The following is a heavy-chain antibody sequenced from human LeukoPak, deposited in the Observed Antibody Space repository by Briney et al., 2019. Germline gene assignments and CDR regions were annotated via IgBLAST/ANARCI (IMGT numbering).Heavy chain of an antibody. CDR3: ARHIIAARVYDY. CDR1: GGSFSGYS. Sequence: SETLSLTCAVYGGSFSGYSWGWIRQPPGKGLEWIGNIYYSGTTYYNPSLKSRVTISVDTSKNQFSLKLSSVTAADTAVYYCARHIIAARVYDYWGQGTLVTVSS. J-gene: IGHJ4*02. V-gene: IGHV4-34*01. D-gene: IGHD6-6*01. CDR2: IYYSGTT.